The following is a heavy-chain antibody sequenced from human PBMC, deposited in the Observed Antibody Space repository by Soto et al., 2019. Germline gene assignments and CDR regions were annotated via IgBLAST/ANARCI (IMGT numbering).Heavy chain of an antibody. J-gene: IGHJ6*02. CDR3: ARGDIWSGYPRSGDYYYGMDV. V-gene: IGHV1-69*13. Sequence: SVKVSCKASGGTFSSYAISWVRQAPGQGLEWMGGIIPIFGTANYAQKFQGRVTITADESTSTAYMELSSLRSEDTAVYYCARGDIWSGYPRSGDYYYGMDVWGQGTTVTAP. D-gene: IGHD3-3*01. CDR1: GGTFSSYA. CDR2: IIPIFGTA.